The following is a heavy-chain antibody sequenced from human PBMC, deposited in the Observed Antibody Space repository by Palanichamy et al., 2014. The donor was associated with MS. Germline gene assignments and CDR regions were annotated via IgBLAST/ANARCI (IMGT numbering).Heavy chain of an antibody. CDR2: IYYSGSS. V-gene: IGHV4-39*01. J-gene: IGHJ6*02. Sequence: QLLLQESDPGLVKPSETLSLTCSVSGGSVGSNSYYWGWIRRPPGKGLEWIGSIYYSGSSYSNPSLRSRVFISINTSKNQFSLRLNSVTAADTAVYYCARHSSPALRSSTGMDVWGQGTTVTVSS. CDR1: GGSVGSNSYY. CDR3: ARHSSPALRSSTGMDV. D-gene: IGHD3-3*01.